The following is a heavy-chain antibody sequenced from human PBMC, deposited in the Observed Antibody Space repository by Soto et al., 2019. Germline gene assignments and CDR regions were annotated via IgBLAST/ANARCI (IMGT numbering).Heavy chain of an antibody. D-gene: IGHD2-2*01. J-gene: IGHJ6*02. CDR3: ARSTPYCSSTSCYGFYYCYYYGMDV. Sequence: GGSLRLSCAASGFTFSSYCMSWVRQAPGKGLEWVANIKQDGSEKYYVGSVKGRFTISRDNAKNSLYLQMNSLRAEDTAVYYCARSTPYCSSTSCYGFYYCYYYGMDVWGQGTTVTVSS. CDR2: IKQDGSEK. V-gene: IGHV3-7*01. CDR1: GFTFSSYC.